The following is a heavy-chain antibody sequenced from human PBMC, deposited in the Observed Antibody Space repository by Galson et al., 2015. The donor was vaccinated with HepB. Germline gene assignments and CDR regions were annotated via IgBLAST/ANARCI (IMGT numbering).Heavy chain of an antibody. CDR1: GYTFTSYG. CDR3: AREDRFLEWFADAFDI. V-gene: IGHV1-18*04. Sequence: SVKVSCKASGYTFTSYGISWVRQAPGQGLEWMGWISAYNGNTNYAQKLQGRVTMTTDTSTSTAYMELRSLRSDDTAVYYCAREDRFLEWFADAFDIWGQGTMVTVSS. J-gene: IGHJ3*02. D-gene: IGHD3-3*01. CDR2: ISAYNGNT.